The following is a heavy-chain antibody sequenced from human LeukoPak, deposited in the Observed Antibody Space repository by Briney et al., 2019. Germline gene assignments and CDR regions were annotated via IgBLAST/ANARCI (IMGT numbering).Heavy chain of an antibody. CDR1: GFTFSSHA. V-gene: IGHV3-23*01. CDR3: AKDGSSWYSPNDY. J-gene: IGHJ4*02. CDR2: ISGRGGST. D-gene: IGHD6-13*01. Sequence: GGSLRLSCAASGFTFSSHAMSWVRQAPGKGLEGVSAISGRGGSTYYAASVKGRFTISRDNSKNPLYLQLHSLRAQDTAVYYCAKDGSSWYSPNDYWGQGTLVTVSS.